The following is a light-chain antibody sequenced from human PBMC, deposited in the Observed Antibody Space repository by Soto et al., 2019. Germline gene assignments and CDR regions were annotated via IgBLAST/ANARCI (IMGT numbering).Light chain of an antibody. CDR2: RNN. CDR3: AAWDDSLEGV. J-gene: IGLJ2*01. Sequence: QSVLTQPPSASGTPGQRVTISCSGSSYNIGSNYVYWYQQLPGTAPKLLIYRNNQRPSGVPDRFSGSKSGTSASLAISGLRSEDEADYYCAAWDDSLEGVFGGGTKLTVL. CDR1: SYNIGSNY. V-gene: IGLV1-47*01.